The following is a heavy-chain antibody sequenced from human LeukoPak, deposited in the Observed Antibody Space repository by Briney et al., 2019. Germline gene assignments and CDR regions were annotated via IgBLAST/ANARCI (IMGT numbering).Heavy chain of an antibody. V-gene: IGHV4-59*11. CDR1: GGSISSHY. CDR3: ARVLSSYYYDSSGYDYFDY. Sequence: PSETLSLTCTVSGGSISSHYWSWIRQPPGKGLEWIGYISYTGSTNYIPSLKSRVTISVDTSKNQLSLRLTSVTAADTAVYYCARVLSSYYYDSSGYDYFDYWGQGTLVTVSS. CDR2: ISYTGST. J-gene: IGHJ4*02. D-gene: IGHD3-22*01.